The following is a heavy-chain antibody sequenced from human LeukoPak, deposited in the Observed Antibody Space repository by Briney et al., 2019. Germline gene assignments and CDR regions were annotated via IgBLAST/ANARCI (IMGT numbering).Heavy chain of an antibody. CDR2: IYTSGST. D-gene: IGHD3-10*01. Sequence: PSETLSLTCTVSGGSISSYYWSWIRQPAGKGLEWIGRIYTSGSTNYNPSLKSRVTMSVDTSKNQFSLKLSSVTAADTAVYYCARDNYHGSGSFYYYYYYYMDVWGKGTTVTVSS. CDR3: ARDNYHGSGSFYYYYYYYMDV. J-gene: IGHJ6*03. V-gene: IGHV4-4*07. CDR1: GGSISSYY.